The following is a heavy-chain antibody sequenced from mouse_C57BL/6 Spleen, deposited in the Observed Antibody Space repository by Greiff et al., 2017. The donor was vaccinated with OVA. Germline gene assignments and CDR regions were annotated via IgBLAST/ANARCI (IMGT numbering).Heavy chain of an antibody. J-gene: IGHJ3*01. CDR1: GYTFTSYW. Sequence: QVQLQQPGAELVMPGASVKLSCKASGYTFTSYWMHWVKQRPGQSLEWIGEIDPSDSYTNYNQKFKGKSTLTVDKSSSTAYMQLSSLTSEDSAVYYCAREGFAYWGQGTLVTVSA. CDR2: IDPSDSYT. V-gene: IGHV1-69*01. CDR3: AREGFAY.